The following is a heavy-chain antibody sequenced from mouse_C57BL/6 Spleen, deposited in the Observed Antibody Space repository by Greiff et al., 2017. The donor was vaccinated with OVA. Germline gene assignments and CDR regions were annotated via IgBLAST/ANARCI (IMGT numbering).Heavy chain of an antibody. CDR3: ARASYTFMDY. D-gene: IGHD2-10*01. Sequence: EVNVVESGGGLVKPGGSLKLSCAASGFTFSSYAMSWVRQTPEKRLEWVATISDGGSYTYYPDNVKGRFTISRDNAKNNLYLQMSHLKSEDTAMYYCARASYTFMDYWGQGTSVTVSS. J-gene: IGHJ4*01. CDR1: GFTFSSYA. CDR2: ISDGGSYT. V-gene: IGHV5-4*03.